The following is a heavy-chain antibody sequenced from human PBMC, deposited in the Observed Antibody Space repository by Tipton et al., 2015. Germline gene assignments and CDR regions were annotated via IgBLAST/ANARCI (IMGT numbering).Heavy chain of an antibody. CDR1: GGSISSGSHY. CDR3: ARDASGYYYGMDV. Sequence: TLSLTCTVSGGSISSGSHYWNWVRQAAGKGLEWIGRVYTTGNTDYNPSLKSRVSISIDPSKNQFYLRLDSVTAADTAVYYCARDASGYYYGMDVWGQGTTVTVSS. J-gene: IGHJ6*02. D-gene: IGHD6-25*01. CDR2: VYTTGNT. V-gene: IGHV4-61*02.